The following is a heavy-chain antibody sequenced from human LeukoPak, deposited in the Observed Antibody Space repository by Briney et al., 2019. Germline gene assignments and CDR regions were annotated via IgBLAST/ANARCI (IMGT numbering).Heavy chain of an antibody. D-gene: IGHD2-2*01. V-gene: IGHV4-61*02. CDR2: IYTSGST. CDR3: ARDPNYCSSTSCPVNWFDP. J-gene: IGHJ5*02. CDR1: GGSISSGSYY. Sequence: SETLSLTCTVSGGSISSGSYYWSWIRQPAGKGLEWIGRIYTSGSTNYNPSLKSRVTISVDTSKNQFSLKLSSVTAADTAVYYCARDPNYCSSTSCPVNWFDPWGQGTLVTVSS.